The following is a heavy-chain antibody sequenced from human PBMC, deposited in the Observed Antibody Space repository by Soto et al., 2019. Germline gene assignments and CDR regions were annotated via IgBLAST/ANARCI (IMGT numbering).Heavy chain of an antibody. D-gene: IGHD3-10*01. V-gene: IGHV2-5*02. CDR2: IYWDDDK. Sequence: QITLKESGPTLVKPTQTLTLTCTFSGFSLSTSGVGVGWIRQPPGKALEWLALIYWDDDKRYSPSLKSRLTLTKDTSKNQVVLTMTNMDPVDTATYYCAHRPPSLWFGDNWFDPWGQGTLVTVSS. CDR3: AHRPPSLWFGDNWFDP. CDR1: GFSLSTSGVG. J-gene: IGHJ5*02.